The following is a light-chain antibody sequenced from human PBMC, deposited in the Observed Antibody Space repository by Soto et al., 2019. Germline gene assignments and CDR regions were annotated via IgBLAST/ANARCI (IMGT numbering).Light chain of an antibody. V-gene: IGKV3-15*01. J-gene: IGKJ3*01. CDR3: QQYNDWPFT. Sequence: EIVLTQSPGTLSLSLGERATLSCRASQSVSSSYLAWYQQKPGQAPRLLIYGVSTRATGIPARFSGSESGTEFTLTISSLQSEDFAVYYCQQYNDWPFTFGPGTKVDIK. CDR1: QSVSSSY. CDR2: GVS.